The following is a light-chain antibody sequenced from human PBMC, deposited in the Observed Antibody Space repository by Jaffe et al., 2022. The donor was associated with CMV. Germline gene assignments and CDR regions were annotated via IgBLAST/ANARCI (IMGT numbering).Light chain of an antibody. CDR2: HDR. CDR1: DIGSKS. V-gene: IGLV3-21*02. Sequence: FVLTQSPSVSLAPGLTAKITCGGNDIGSKSVHWYQLKPGQAPVLVLHHDRDRPSGIPERFSGSNSRNTATLTITRVEVGDEADYFCHVVDKNSDHVFGTGTRVTVL. J-gene: IGLJ1*01. CDR3: HVVDKNSDHV.